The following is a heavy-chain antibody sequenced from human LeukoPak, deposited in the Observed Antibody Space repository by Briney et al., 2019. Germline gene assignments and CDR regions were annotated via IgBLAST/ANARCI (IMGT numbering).Heavy chain of an antibody. CDR3: ARIYCSGGSCYSEDAFDI. CDR1: GYTFTGYY. D-gene: IGHD2-15*01. V-gene: IGHV1-2*02. Sequence: AASVKVSCKASGYTFTGYYMHWVRQAPGQGLEWMGWINPDSGGTNFAQKFQGRVTMTRDTYISTAYMELSRLRSDDTAVHYCARIYCSGGSCYSEDAFDIWGQGTMVTVSS. J-gene: IGHJ3*02. CDR2: INPDSGGT.